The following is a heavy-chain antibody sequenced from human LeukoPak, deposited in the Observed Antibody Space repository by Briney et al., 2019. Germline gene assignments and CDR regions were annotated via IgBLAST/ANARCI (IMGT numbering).Heavy chain of an antibody. V-gene: IGHV7-4-1*02. CDR1: GYTFTSYA. CDR2: INTNTGNP. Sequence: GAPVKVSCKASGYTFTSYAMNWVRQAPGQGLEWMGWINTNTGNPTYAQGFTGRFVFSLDTSVSTAYLQISSLKAEDTAVYYCGVGTTVTSNYYYGMDVWGQGTTVTVSS. CDR3: GVGTTVTSNYYYGMDV. J-gene: IGHJ6*02. D-gene: IGHD4-17*01.